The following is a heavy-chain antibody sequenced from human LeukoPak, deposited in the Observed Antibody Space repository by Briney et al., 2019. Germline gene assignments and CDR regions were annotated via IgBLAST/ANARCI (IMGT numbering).Heavy chain of an antibody. V-gene: IGHV5-51*01. Sequence: GESLKISCKGSGYSFTSYWIGWVRQMPGKGLEWMGIIYPGDSDTRYSPSFQGQVTISADKSISTAYLQWSSLKASDTAMYYCARLRAAGIQRTGGMDVWGQGTTVTVSS. CDR3: ARLRAAGIQRTGGMDV. CDR1: GYSFTSYW. CDR2: IYPGDSDT. D-gene: IGHD6-13*01. J-gene: IGHJ6*02.